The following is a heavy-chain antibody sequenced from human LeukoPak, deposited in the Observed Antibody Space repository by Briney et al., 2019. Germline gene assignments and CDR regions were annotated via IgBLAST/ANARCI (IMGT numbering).Heavy chain of an antibody. CDR2: INPSGGST. D-gene: IGHD2-2*01. J-gene: IGHJ5*02. Sequence: GASVKVSCKASGYTFTSYYMHWVRQAPGQGLEWMGIINPSGGSTSYAQKFQGRVTMTRDMSTSTVYMELSSLRSEDTAVYYCARDPGYCSSTSCYGSFDPWGQGTLVTVSS. CDR1: GYTFTSYY. V-gene: IGHV1-46*01. CDR3: ARDPGYCSSTSCYGSFDP.